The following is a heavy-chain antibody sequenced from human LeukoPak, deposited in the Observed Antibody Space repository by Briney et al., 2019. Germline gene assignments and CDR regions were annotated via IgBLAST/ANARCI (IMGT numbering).Heavy chain of an antibody. Sequence: PSETLSLTCAISGGSISSSNWWTWVCQPPGKGLEWVGEIYLRGNTNYNPSLESRVTISVDESKTQLSLRLESVTAADTAVYYCARGTITTVTDSWGPGTLVTVSS. J-gene: IGHJ4*02. CDR3: ARGTITTVTDS. V-gene: IGHV4-4*02. CDR2: IYLRGNT. CDR1: GGSISSSNW. D-gene: IGHD4-17*01.